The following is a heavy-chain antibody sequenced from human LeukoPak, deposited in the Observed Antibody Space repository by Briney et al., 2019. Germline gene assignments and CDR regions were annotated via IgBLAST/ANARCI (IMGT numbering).Heavy chain of an antibody. CDR3: ARDVGSGYSDY. Sequence: GGSLRLSCAASGFTVSSKFMTWVRQAPGKGLEWVSVIYSGGSTYYADSVKGRFTISRNNSKNTVYLQMNSLRAEDTAVYYCARDVGSGYSDYWGQGTLVTVSS. CDR1: GFTVSSKF. V-gene: IGHV3-66*02. J-gene: IGHJ4*02. D-gene: IGHD3-22*01. CDR2: IYSGGST.